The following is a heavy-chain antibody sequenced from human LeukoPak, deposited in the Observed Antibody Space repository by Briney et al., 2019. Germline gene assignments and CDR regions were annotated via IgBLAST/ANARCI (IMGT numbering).Heavy chain of an antibody. Sequence: GSLRLSCAASGFTFSSYSMNWVRQAPGKGLEWIGEINHSGSTNYNPSLKSRVTMSVDTSKNQFSLKLSSVTAADTAVYYCAREMILEWLFPNNWFDPWGQGTLVTVSS. J-gene: IGHJ5*02. V-gene: IGHV4-34*01. D-gene: IGHD3-3*01. CDR2: INHSGST. CDR1: GFTFSSYS. CDR3: AREMILEWLFPNNWFDP.